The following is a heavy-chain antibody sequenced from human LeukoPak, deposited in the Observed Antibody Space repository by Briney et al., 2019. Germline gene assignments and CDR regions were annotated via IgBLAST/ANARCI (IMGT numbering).Heavy chain of an antibody. CDR1: GGSISSGGYY. CDR3: ARRIQLWFYFDY. D-gene: IGHD5-18*01. Sequence: PSQTLSLTCTVSGGSISSGGYYWSWIRQHPGKGLEWIGYIYYSGSTYYNPSLKSRVTISVDTSKNQFSLKLSSVTAADTAVYYCARRIQLWFYFDYWGQGTLVTVSS. V-gene: IGHV4-31*03. CDR2: IYYSGST. J-gene: IGHJ4*02.